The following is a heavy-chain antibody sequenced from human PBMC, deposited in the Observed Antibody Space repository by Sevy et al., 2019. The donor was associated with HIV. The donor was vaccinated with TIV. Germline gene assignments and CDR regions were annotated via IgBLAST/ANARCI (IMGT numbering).Heavy chain of an antibody. CDR2: IKQDGSEK. J-gene: IGHJ6*02. D-gene: IGHD3-3*01. Sequence: GGSLRLSCAASGFTFSSYWMSWVRQAPGKGLEWVANIKQDGSEKYYVDSVKGRVTISRDKAKNSLYLQMNSLRAEDTAVYYCARDPGRGVTIFGVVIHPFNYYGMDVWGQGTTVTVSS. CDR1: GFTFSSYW. CDR3: ARDPGRGVTIFGVVIHPFNYYGMDV. V-gene: IGHV3-7*01.